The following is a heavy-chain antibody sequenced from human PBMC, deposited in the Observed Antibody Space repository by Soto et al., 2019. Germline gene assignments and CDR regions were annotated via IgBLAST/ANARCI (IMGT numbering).Heavy chain of an antibody. V-gene: IGHV3-74*01. Sequence: GGSLRLSCAASGFTFSSYWMHWVRQAPGKGLVWVSRINSDGSSTSYADSVKGRFTISRDNAKNTLYLQMNSLRAEDTAVYYCARSLVSPGWTTGYGMDVWGQGTTVTVSS. CDR2: INSDGSST. CDR1: GFTFSSYW. D-gene: IGHD2-8*02. CDR3: ARSLVSPGWTTGYGMDV. J-gene: IGHJ6*02.